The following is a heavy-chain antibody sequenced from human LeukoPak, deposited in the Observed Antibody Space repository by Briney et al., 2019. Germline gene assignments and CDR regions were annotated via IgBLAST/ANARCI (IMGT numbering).Heavy chain of an antibody. J-gene: IGHJ5*02. V-gene: IGHV4-39*07. D-gene: IGHD3-3*01. Sequence: SETLSLTCTVSGGSISNSYYYWGWTRQPPGEALEWIGSIYYSGTTYYKPSLKSRVTISVDTSKNQFSLKLSSVTAADTAVYYCARRNYDFWSGSWFDPWGQGTLVTVSS. CDR1: GGSISNSYYY. CDR2: IYYSGTT. CDR3: ARRNYDFWSGSWFDP.